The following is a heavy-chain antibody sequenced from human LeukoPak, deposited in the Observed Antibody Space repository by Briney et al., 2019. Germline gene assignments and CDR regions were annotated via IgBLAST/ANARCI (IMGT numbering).Heavy chain of an antibody. CDR3: ARDLNWETY. CDR2: ISTCGSPI. Sequence: GGSLRLSCVVSGFTFSRFEMNWVRQAPGKGLEWVSHISTCGSPIYYADSVQGRFTNSRDNAKNSLYLQLNSLTAEDTAVYYCARDLNWETYWGQGTLVSVSS. J-gene: IGHJ4*02. CDR1: GFTFSRFE. D-gene: IGHD7-27*01. V-gene: IGHV3-48*03.